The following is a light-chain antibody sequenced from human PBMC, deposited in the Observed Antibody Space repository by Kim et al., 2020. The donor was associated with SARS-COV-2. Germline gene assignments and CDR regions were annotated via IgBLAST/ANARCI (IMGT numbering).Light chain of an antibody. V-gene: IGKV3-15*01. CDR3: QQYTTWRGA. CDR2: GAS. Sequence: GEKATLSCRASQSVRSNLAWYQQKPGQAPRLLIYGASTRATGVPARFSGSGSGTEFTLTISSLQSEDFAVYYCQQYTTWRGAFGQGTKVDIK. CDR1: QSVRSN. J-gene: IGKJ1*01.